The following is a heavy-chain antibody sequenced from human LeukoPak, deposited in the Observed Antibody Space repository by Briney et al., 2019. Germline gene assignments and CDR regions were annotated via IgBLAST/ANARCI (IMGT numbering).Heavy chain of an antibody. CDR1: GFTSSSYW. J-gene: IGHJ4*02. V-gene: IGHV3-7*01. CDR3: ASPRRVVAAWTY. D-gene: IGHD2-15*01. Sequence: GGSLRLSCAASGFTSSSYWMSWVRQAPGKGLEWVANIKQDGSEKYYVDSVKGRFTISRDNAKNSLYLQMNSLRAEDTAVYYCASPRRVVAAWTYWGQGTLVTVSS. CDR2: IKQDGSEK.